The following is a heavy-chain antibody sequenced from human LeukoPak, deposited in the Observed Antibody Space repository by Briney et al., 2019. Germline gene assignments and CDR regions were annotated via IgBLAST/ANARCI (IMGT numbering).Heavy chain of an antibody. D-gene: IGHD6-19*01. CDR3: ASKAGIAVAGLFDY. V-gene: IGHV1-2*02. CDR1: GYTFTGYY. Sequence: ASVKVSCTASGYTFTGYYMHWVRQAPGQGLEWMGWINPNSGGTNYAQKFQGRVTMTRDTSISTAYMELSRLRSDDTAVYYCASKAGIAVAGLFDYWGQGTLVTVSS. J-gene: IGHJ4*02. CDR2: INPNSGGT.